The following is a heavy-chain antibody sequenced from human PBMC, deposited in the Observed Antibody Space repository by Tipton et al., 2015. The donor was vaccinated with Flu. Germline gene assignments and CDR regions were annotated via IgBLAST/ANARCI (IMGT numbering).Heavy chain of an antibody. J-gene: IGHJ6*02. CDR1: GGSISSYY. V-gene: IGHV4-59*01. CDR2: IYYSVST. Sequence: TLSLTCTVSGGSISSYYWSWIRQPPGKGLEWIGYIYYSVSTNYNPSLKSRVTISVDTSKNQFSLKLSSVTAADTAVYYCARELNYGMDVWGQGTTVTVSS. CDR3: ARELNYGMDV.